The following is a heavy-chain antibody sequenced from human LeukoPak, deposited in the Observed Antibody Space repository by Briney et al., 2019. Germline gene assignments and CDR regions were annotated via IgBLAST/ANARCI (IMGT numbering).Heavy chain of an antibody. J-gene: IGHJ4*02. Sequence: SETLSLTCAVYGGSLSGYYWSWIRQPPGKGLEWIGEINHSGSTNYNPSLKSRVTISVDTSKNQFSLKLSSVTAADTAVYYCAREGGYVGSSVYYSGDLVDYWGQGTLATVSS. CDR3: AREGGYVGSSVYYSGDLVDY. CDR2: INHSGST. D-gene: IGHD3-22*01. V-gene: IGHV4-34*01. CDR1: GGSLSGYY.